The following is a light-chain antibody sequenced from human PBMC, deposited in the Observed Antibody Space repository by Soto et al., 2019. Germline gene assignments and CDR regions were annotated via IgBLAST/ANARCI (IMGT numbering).Light chain of an antibody. V-gene: IGKV3-20*01. Sequence: EIVLTQSPGTLSLSPGERATLSCRASQSVSDNYVGWYQQKPGQAPRLLIYGASIRATGIPDRFSGSGSGTDFTLTISGLEPEDFAVYYCHQYATSPITFGQGARLEMK. J-gene: IGKJ5*01. CDR1: QSVSDNY. CDR3: HQYATSPIT. CDR2: GAS.